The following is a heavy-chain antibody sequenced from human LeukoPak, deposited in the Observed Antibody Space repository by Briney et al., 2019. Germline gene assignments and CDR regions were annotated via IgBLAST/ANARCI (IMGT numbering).Heavy chain of an antibody. CDR3: ARLILFYYGMDV. CDR1: GYTFTSFD. V-gene: IGHV1-8*01. CDR2: MNPNSGNT. Sequence: ASANFSCKASGYTFTSFDINWVRQATGHGLEWMGWMNPNSGNTGYAQKFQGRVTMTRNTSISTAYMELSSLRSEDTAVYYCARLILFYYGMDVWGQGTTVTVSS. D-gene: IGHD2-15*01. J-gene: IGHJ6*02.